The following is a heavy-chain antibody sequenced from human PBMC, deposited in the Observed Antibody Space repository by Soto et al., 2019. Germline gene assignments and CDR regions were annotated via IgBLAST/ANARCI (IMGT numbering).Heavy chain of an antibody. J-gene: IGHJ2*01. Sequence: QVQLQQWGAGPLRPLETLSLTSGVSGGSFSGYYWAWIRQSPGKGLEWIGEINDRGSINYNPSQKSRVSISVDTSKNHYSLNLGSVTAAETAVYYCARESHDILTGPPWVWYFDLWGRGTLVTVSS. D-gene: IGHD3-9*01. V-gene: IGHV4-34*01. CDR2: INDRGSI. CDR3: ARESHDILTGPPWVWYFDL. CDR1: GGSFSGYY.